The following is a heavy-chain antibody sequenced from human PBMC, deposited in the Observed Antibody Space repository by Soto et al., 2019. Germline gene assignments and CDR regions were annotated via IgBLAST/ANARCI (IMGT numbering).Heavy chain of an antibody. CDR1: GGTFSSYA. J-gene: IGHJ4*02. V-gene: IGHV1-69*13. Sequence: SVKVSCKASGGTFSSYAISWVRQAPGQGLEWMGGIIPIFGTANYAQKLQGRVTITADESTSTAYMELSSLRSEDTAVYYCARDITAAAGTPSFDYWGQGTLVTVSS. CDR3: ARDITAAAGTPSFDY. D-gene: IGHD6-13*01. CDR2: IIPIFGTA.